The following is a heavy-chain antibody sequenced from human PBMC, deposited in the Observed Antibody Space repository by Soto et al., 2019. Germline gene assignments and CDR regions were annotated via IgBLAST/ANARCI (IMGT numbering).Heavy chain of an antibody. V-gene: IGHV1-3*01. D-gene: IGHD3-22*01. CDR2: INAGNSNT. CDR3: ARSRNYYDSSGYYYGLDY. J-gene: IGHJ4*02. CDR1: GYTFTSYA. Sequence: ASVKVSCKASGYTFTSYAMHWVRQAPGQRLEWMGWINAGNSNTKYSQKFQGRVTITRDTSASTAYMELSSLRSEDTAVYYCARSRNYYDSSGYYYGLDYWGQGTLVTVS.